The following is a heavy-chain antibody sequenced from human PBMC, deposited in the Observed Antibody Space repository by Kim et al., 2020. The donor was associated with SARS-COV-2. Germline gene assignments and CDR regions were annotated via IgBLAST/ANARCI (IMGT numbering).Heavy chain of an antibody. CDR2: INHSGST. CDR1: GGSFSGYY. CDR3: ARGRMVRGVIDY. J-gene: IGHJ4*02. V-gene: IGHV4-34*01. D-gene: IGHD3-10*01. Sequence: SETLSLTCAAYGGSFSGYYWSWIRQPPGKGLEWIGEINHSGSTNYNPSLKSRVTISLDTSKNQFSLKLSSVTAADTAVYYCARGRMVRGVIDYWGQGTLVSVSS.